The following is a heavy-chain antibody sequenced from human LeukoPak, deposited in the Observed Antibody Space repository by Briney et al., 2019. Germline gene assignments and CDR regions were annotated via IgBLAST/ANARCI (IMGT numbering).Heavy chain of an antibody. CDR2: IKSNSGVT. J-gene: IGHJ4*02. CDR3: ARAESFNFWSGSYQTTHTHFDY. D-gene: IGHD3-3*01. Sequence: GASVKVSCKTSGYTFTAYYTHWVRQAPGQGLEWMGWIKSNSGVTNYAQNLQGRVTMTRDTSISTAYMELSRLGSDDTAVYYCARAESFNFWSGSYQTTHTHFDYWGQGTLVTVSS. CDR1: GYTFTAYY. V-gene: IGHV1-2*02.